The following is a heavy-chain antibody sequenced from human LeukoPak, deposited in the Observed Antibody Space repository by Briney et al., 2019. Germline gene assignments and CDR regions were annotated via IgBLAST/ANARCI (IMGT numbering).Heavy chain of an antibody. D-gene: IGHD3-9*01. CDR3: SKAGGRIRYFDWLLNY. Sequence: PGGSLRLSCAASGFTFSSYAMSWVRQAPGKGLEWVSAISGSGGSTYYADSVKGRFTISRDNSKNTLYLQMNSLRAEDTAVYYFSKAGGRIRYFDWLLNYWGQGTLVTVSS. J-gene: IGHJ4*02. CDR2: ISGSGGST. CDR1: GFTFSSYA. V-gene: IGHV3-23*01.